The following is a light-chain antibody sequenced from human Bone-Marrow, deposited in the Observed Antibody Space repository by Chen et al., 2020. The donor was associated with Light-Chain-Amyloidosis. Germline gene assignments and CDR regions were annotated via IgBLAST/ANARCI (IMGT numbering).Light chain of an antibody. J-gene: IGLJ1*01. CDR3: SSYTITNTLV. CDR1: SSDVGGDNH. V-gene: IGLV2-14*01. Sequence: QSSLTQPAPVPGSPEQAITLACIGTSSDVGGDNHVSWYQQHPDKAPKLMIYEVTNRPSWVPDRFSGSKSDNTASLTISGLQTEDEADYFCSSYTITNTLVFGSGTRVTVL. CDR2: EVT.